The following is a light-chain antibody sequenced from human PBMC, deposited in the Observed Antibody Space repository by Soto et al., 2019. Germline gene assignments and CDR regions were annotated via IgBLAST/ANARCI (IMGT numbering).Light chain of an antibody. Sequence: QSALTQPASVSGSPGQSNTISCTGTSXDVGAYKYVSWYQQHPGKAPKLMIYEVSNRPSGVSNRFSGSKSGNTASVTISGLQAEDEADYYCSSYTSTNTQVFGTGTKVTVL. J-gene: IGLJ1*01. CDR1: SXDVGAYKY. CDR3: SSYTSTNTQV. CDR2: EVS. V-gene: IGLV2-14*01.